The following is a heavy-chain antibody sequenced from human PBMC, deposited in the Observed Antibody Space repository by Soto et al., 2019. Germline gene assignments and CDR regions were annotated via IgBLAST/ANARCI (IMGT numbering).Heavy chain of an antibody. CDR1: GFTFNSRA. V-gene: IGHV3-23*01. CDR3: AKDLSNYYDSSGLWYYGMDV. D-gene: IGHD3-22*01. CDR2: ISGSGGST. J-gene: IGHJ6*02. Sequence: PGGSLRLSCAASGFTFNSRAMSWVRQAPGKGLEWVSAISGSGGSTYYADSVKGRFTISRDNSKNTLYLQMNSLRAEDTAVYYCAKDLSNYYDSSGLWYYGMDVWGQGTTVTVSS.